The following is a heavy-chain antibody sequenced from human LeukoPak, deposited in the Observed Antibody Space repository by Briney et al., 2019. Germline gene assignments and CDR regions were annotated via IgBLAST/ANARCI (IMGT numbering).Heavy chain of an antibody. CDR2: IYYSGST. V-gene: IGHV4-59*01. J-gene: IGHJ4*02. CDR1: GGSISSYY. Sequence: SGTLSLTCTVSGGSISSYYWSWIRQPPGKGLEWIGYIYYSGSTKYNPSLKSRVTISVDTSKNQFSLKLSSVTAADTAVYYCARGKDTSSCLDYWGQGTLVTVSS. CDR3: ARGKDTSSCLDY. D-gene: IGHD6-13*01.